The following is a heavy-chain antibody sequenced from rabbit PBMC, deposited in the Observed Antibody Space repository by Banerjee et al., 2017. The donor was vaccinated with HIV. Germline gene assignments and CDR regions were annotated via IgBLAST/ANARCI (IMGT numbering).Heavy chain of an antibody. CDR1: GIDFSSYG. V-gene: IGHV1S47*01. J-gene: IGHJ4*01. CDR2: IYPDYGST. Sequence: QEQLVESGGGLVTLGGSLKLSCKASGIDFSSYGISWVRQAPGKGLEWIAYIYPDYGSTDYASWVNGRFTISLDNAQNTVFLQMTSLTAADTATYFCARDDGSNTWYFGLWGQGTLVTVS. D-gene: IGHD7-1*01. CDR3: ARDDGSNTWYFGL.